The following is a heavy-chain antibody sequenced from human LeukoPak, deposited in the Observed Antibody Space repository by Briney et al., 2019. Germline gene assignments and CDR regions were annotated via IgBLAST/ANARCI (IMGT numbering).Heavy chain of an antibody. D-gene: IGHD5-24*01. CDR2: ISYDGSNK. CDR3: ARDFVEMATSNWFDP. CDR1: GFTFSSYA. J-gene: IGHJ5*02. Sequence: GSLRLSCAASGFTFSSYAMHWVRQAPGKGLEWVAVISYDGSNKYYADSVKGRFTISRDNSKNTLYLQMNSLRAEDTAVYYCARDFVEMATSNWFDPWGQGTLVTVSS. V-gene: IGHV3-30*01.